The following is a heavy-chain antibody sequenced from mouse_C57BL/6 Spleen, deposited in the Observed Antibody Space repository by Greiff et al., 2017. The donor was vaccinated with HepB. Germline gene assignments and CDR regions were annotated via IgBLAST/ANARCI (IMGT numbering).Heavy chain of an antibody. CDR1: GFSLTSYG. Sequence: VKLMESGPGLVQPSQSLSITCTVSGFSLTSYGVHWVRQSPGKGLEWLGVIWRGGSTDYNAAFMSRLSITKDNSKSQVFFKMNSLQADDTAIYYCANCGSSWYFDVWGTGTTVTVSS. CDR2: IWRGGST. D-gene: IGHD1-1*01. J-gene: IGHJ1*03. V-gene: IGHV2-5*01. CDR3: ANCGSSWYFDV.